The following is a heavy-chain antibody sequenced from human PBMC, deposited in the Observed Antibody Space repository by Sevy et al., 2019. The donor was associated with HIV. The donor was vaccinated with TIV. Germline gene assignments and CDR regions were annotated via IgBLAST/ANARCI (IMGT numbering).Heavy chain of an antibody. V-gene: IGHV4-39*01. CDR1: GGSISSSSYY. CDR2: IYYSGST. J-gene: IGHJ6*02. Sequence: SETLSLTCTVSGGSISSSSYYWGWIRQPPGKGLEWIGNIYYSGSTYYNPSLKSRVTISIDTSKNQFSLKLSSVTAADTAVYYCARTYGSGRYYTNPYYYGMDVWGQGTTVTVSS. D-gene: IGHD3-10*01. CDR3: ARTYGSGRYYTNPYYYGMDV.